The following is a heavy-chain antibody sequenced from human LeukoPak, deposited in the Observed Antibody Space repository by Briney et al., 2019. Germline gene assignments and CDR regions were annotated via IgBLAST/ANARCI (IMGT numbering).Heavy chain of an antibody. CDR1: GFTFTNTW. Sequence: PGGSLRLSCAASGFTFTNTWMNWVRQAPGKGLGWVGRIKSKSAGGTTNYAAPVKGRFTISRDDSKNTLYLQMNSLKTEDTAVYYCARDWYHAFDFWGQGTMVTVSS. CDR3: ARDWYHAFDF. CDR2: IKSKSAGGTT. D-gene: IGHD3-9*01. J-gene: IGHJ3*01. V-gene: IGHV3-15*07.